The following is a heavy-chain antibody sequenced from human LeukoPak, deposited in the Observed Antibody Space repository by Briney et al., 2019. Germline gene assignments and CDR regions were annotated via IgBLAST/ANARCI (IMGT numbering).Heavy chain of an antibody. CDR2: IGTAGDT. J-gene: IGHJ4*02. V-gene: IGHV3-13*01. Sequence: GGSLRPSCAASGFTFSSYDMHWVRQATGKGLEWVSAIGTAGDTYYPGSVKGRFTISRENAKNSLYLQMNSLRAGDTAVYYCARVGPSGDFDYWGQGTLVTVSS. CDR1: GFTFSSYD. CDR3: ARVGPSGDFDY. D-gene: IGHD2-15*01.